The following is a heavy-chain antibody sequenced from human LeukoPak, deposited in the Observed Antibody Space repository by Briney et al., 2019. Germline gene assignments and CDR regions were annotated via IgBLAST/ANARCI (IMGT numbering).Heavy chain of an antibody. J-gene: IGHJ6*03. CDR3: ARDMHSNQRRDYYYYMDV. CDR2: MNPNSGNT. V-gene: IGHV1-8*03. D-gene: IGHD4-11*01. Sequence: GASVKVSCKASGYNFTSYAISWVRQAPGQGLEWMGWMNPNSGNTGYAQKFQGRVTITRNTSISTAYMELSSLRSEDTAVYCCARDMHSNQRRDYYYYMDVWGKGTTVTVSS. CDR1: GYNFTSYA.